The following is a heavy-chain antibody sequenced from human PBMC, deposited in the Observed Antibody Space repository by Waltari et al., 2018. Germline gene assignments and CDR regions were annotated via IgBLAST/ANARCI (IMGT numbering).Heavy chain of an antibody. CDR3: ARRGGGAVAGTSYFQH. CDR2: IYYSGST. V-gene: IGHV4-39*01. Sequence: QLQLQESGPGLVKPSETLSLTCSVSGVSIRGTSDYWVWIRRPPGKGLEWIGSIYYSGSTYYNPSLKSRVTISVDTSKNQFSLKLSSVTAADTAVYYCARRGGGAVAGTSYFQHWGQGTLVTVSS. CDR1: GVSIRGTSDY. J-gene: IGHJ1*01. D-gene: IGHD6-19*01.